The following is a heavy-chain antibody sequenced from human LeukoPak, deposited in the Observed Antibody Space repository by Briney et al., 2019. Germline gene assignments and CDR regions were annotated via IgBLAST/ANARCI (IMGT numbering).Heavy chain of an antibody. Sequence: SETLSLTCTVSGGSISSYYWSWIRQPPGKGLEWIGYIYYNGSPNYNPSLKSRVTMSVDTSKNQFSLKLSSVTAADTAVYYCARVRFYWRGNDIWGQGTMVTVSS. D-gene: IGHD3-9*01. CDR3: ARVRFYWRGNDI. J-gene: IGHJ3*02. V-gene: IGHV4-59*01. CDR1: GGSISSYY. CDR2: IYYNGSP.